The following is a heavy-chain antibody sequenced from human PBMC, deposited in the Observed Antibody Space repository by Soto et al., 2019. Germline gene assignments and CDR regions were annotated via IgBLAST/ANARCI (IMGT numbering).Heavy chain of an antibody. CDR2: IHSGST. V-gene: IGHV4-59*08. D-gene: IGHD3-10*01. CDR1: GGSISSSDY. Sequence: PSETLSLTCAVSGGSISSSDYWNWIRQPPGKGLEWIGYIHSGSTTYSASLRSRVTISVDTSKNQFSLKLSSVTAADTAVYFCARHDGSRSTDYWGQGTLVTVSS. CDR3: ARHDGSRSTDY. J-gene: IGHJ4*02.